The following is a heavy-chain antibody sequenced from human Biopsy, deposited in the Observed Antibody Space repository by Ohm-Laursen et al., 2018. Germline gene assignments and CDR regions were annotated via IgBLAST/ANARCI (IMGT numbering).Heavy chain of an antibody. Sequence: SETLSLTCTVSGGSISSDWWSWIRQTPGKGLEWIGYVYYSGTTTYNPSLRGRVTISVDTSMNQISLRLQSVTAADTAIYYCTRATNSTGWPYYYFYGMDIWGQGTTVTVSS. V-gene: IGHV4-59*01. J-gene: IGHJ6*02. CDR2: VYYSGTT. CDR1: GGSISSDW. CDR3: TRATNSTGWPYYYFYGMDI. D-gene: IGHD2/OR15-2a*01.